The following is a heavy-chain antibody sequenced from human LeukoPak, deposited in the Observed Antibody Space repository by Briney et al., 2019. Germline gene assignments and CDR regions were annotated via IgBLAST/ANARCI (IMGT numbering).Heavy chain of an antibody. D-gene: IGHD6-19*01. J-gene: IGHJ4*02. CDR2: IYYSGST. CDR1: GGSISSGGYY. V-gene: IGHV4-31*03. CDR3: ARDGRVAGTTY. Sequence: SQTLYLTCTVSGGSISSGGYYWSWIRQHPGKGLEWIGYIYYSGSTYYNPSLKSRVTISVDTSKNQFSLKLSSVTAADTAVYYCARDGRVAGTTYWGQGTLVTVSS.